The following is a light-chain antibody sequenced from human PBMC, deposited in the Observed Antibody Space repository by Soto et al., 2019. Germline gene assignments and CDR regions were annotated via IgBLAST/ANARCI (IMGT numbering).Light chain of an antibody. CDR3: SSYTSSSTVA. Sequence: QSALTQPASVSGSPGQSITISCTGTSSDVGGYNYVSWYQQHPGKAPKLMIYDVSKRPSGVSNRFSGSKSGNTASLTISGLQAEDEADYYCSSYTSSSTVAFGGGTKLTVL. CDR1: SSDVGGYNY. CDR2: DVS. V-gene: IGLV2-14*01. J-gene: IGLJ2*01.